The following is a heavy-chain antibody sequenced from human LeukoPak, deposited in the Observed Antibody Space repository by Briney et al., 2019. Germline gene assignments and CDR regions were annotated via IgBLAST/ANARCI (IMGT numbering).Heavy chain of an antibody. V-gene: IGHV3-23*01. Sequence: PGGSLRLSCAASGFTFSSYAMSWVRQAPGKGLEWVSSISGSGGSTYYADSVKGRFTISRDNSKNTLYLQMNSLRAEDTAVYYCAKLAAKNIAAAGKDWGQGTLVTVSS. J-gene: IGHJ4*02. CDR2: ISGSGGST. CDR3: AKLAAKNIAAAGKD. CDR1: GFTFSSYA. D-gene: IGHD6-13*01.